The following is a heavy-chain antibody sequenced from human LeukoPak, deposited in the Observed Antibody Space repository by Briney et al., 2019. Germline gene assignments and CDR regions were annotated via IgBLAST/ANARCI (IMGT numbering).Heavy chain of an antibody. D-gene: IGHD6-13*01. V-gene: IGHV4-38-2*01. CDR1: GYSISSGYY. CDR3: ARYSSSGKADY. Sequence: SETLSLTCSVSGYSISSGYYWGWIRQPPGKGLEWIGNIYHGGSTYYNSSLKSRVTMSVDTSKNQFSLQLSSVTAADTAVYYCARYSSSGKADYWGQGTLVIVSS. CDR2: IYHGGST. J-gene: IGHJ4*02.